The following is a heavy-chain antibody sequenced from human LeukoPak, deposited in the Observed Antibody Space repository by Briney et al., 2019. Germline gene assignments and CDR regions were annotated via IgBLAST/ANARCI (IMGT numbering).Heavy chain of an antibody. D-gene: IGHD3-3*01. Sequence: SETLSLTCTVSGGSISSGSYYWSWIRQPPGKGLEWIGRIYSSGSTNYNPSLKSRATMSVDTSKNQFSLKLSSVTAADTAVYYCARVVVFGVVSSGYYYYYMDVWGKGTTVTVSS. CDR1: GGSISSGSYY. J-gene: IGHJ6*03. CDR3: ARVVVFGVVSSGYYYYYMDV. V-gene: IGHV4-61*01. CDR2: IYSSGST.